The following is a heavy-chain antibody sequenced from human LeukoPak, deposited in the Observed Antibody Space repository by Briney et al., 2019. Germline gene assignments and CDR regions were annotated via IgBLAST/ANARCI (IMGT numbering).Heavy chain of an antibody. CDR3: SRGGVAGTVRY. Sequence: GGSLRLSCKGSGFTFGDHAVSWFRQPPGKGLEWVGFIRTKAYGETTGYAASVKGRFIISRDASESIAYLQMNSLKTEDTAVYYCSRGGVAGTVRYWGQGTLVTVSS. D-gene: IGHD6-19*01. J-gene: IGHJ4*02. CDR2: IRTKAYGETT. V-gene: IGHV3-49*03. CDR1: GFTFGDHA.